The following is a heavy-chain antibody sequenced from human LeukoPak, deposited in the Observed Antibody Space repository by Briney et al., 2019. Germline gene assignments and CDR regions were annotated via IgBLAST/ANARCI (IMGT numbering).Heavy chain of an antibody. D-gene: IGHD3-22*01. CDR3: ASGVNYYDTSGYDH. Sequence: ASVKVSCKASGYTFTGYYMHWVRQAPGQGLEWMGRINPNNGGTNYAQKFQGRVTMTRDTSISTAYMELSRLRSDDTAVYYCASGVNYYDTSGYDHWGQGTLVTVSS. CDR2: INPNNGGT. CDR1: GYTFTGYY. J-gene: IGHJ4*02. V-gene: IGHV1-2*06.